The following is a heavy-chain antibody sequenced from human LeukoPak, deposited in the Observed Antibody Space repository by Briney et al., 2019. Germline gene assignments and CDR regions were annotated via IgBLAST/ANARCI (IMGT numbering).Heavy chain of an antibody. J-gene: IGHJ4*02. CDR1: GFTFSSYA. Sequence: PAVSLRLSCSASGFTFSSYAMSWVRQAPGKGLEWVSAISDGGNTYYADSVKGRFTITRDKYKNKMYLQLKSTPAEDTAVYYCASALRIYFCFDYWGQGTLVTVSS. CDR3: ASALRIYFCFDY. V-gene: IGHV3-23*01. CDR2: ISDGGNT. D-gene: IGHD1-26*01.